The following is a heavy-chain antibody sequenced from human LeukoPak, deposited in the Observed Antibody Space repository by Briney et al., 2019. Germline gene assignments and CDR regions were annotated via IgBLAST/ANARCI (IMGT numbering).Heavy chain of an antibody. CDR3: ARLGRGITMVRGVLYYGMDV. Sequence: GKSLRLSCAASGFTFSSYSIHWVRQAPGKGLEWVAVISYDGSSKDYADSVTGRFTISRDNSKNTLYLQMHSLRPEDTALYYCARLGRGITMVRGVLYYGMDVWGQGTTVTVSS. J-gene: IGHJ6*02. V-gene: IGHV3-30-3*01. CDR1: GFTFSSYS. CDR2: ISYDGSSK. D-gene: IGHD3-10*01.